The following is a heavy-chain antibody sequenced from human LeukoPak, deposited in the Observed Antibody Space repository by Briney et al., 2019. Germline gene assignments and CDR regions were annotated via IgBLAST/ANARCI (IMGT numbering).Heavy chain of an antibody. CDR2: MNPNSGNT. J-gene: IGHJ5*02. V-gene: IGHV1-8*01. Sequence: RXATGXXLEWMGWMNPNSGNTGSAQRFQGRVTMTRDTSISTAYMELSSLRSEDTAVYYCARGPLVRLPSSFDPWGQGTLVTVSS. D-gene: IGHD3-16*02. CDR3: ARGPLVRLPSSFDP.